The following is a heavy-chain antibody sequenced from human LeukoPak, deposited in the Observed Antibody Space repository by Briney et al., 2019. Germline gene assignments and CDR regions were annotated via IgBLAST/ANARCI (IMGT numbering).Heavy chain of an antibody. J-gene: IGHJ4*02. CDR3: AKEGMVRGPALFFDY. D-gene: IGHD3-10*01. V-gene: IGHV3-30*02. CDR2: IRYDGSNK. Sequence: GGSLRLSCAASGFTFSSYGMHWVRQAPGKGLEWVAFIRYDGSNKYYADSVKGRFTISRDNSKNTLYLQMNSLRAEDTAVYYCAKEGMVRGPALFFDYWGQGTLVTVSS. CDR1: GFTFSSYG.